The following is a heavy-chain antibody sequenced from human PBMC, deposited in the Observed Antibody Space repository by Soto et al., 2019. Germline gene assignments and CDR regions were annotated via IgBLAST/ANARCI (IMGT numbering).Heavy chain of an antibody. CDR3: ARDGYSRSFDP. CDR2: IDHSGST. V-gene: IGHV4-4*02. D-gene: IGHD5-12*01. J-gene: IGHJ5*02. CDR1: GDSISNSNW. Sequence: QVQLQESGPGLVKPSGTLSLTCAVSGDSISNSNWWNWVRQPPGKGLEWIGEIDHSGSTNYNPSLKSRVTISVDKSKNQFSLKLTSVTVADTAVYYCARDGYSRSFDPWGQGTLVTVSS.